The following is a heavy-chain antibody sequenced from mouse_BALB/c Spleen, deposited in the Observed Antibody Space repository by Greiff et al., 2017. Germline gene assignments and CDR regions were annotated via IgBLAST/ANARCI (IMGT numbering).Heavy chain of an antibody. V-gene: IGHV1-7*01. CDR1: GYTFTSYW. Sequence: QVQLQQSGAELAKPGASVKMSCKASGYTFTSYWMHWVKQRPGQGLEWIGYINPSTGYTEYNQKFKDKATLTADKSSSTAYMQLSSLTSEDSAVYYCARSDYDYYYYAMDYWGQGTSVTVSS. D-gene: IGHD2-4*01. J-gene: IGHJ4*01. CDR2: INPSTGYT. CDR3: ARSDYDYYYYAMDY.